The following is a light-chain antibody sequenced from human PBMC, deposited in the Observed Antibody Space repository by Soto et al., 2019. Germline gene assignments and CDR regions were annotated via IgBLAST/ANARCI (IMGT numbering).Light chain of an antibody. CDR3: LQYGSSPWT. J-gene: IGKJ1*01. CDR2: GAS. Sequence: EIVLTQSPGTLSLSPEERATLSCRASQSVSSSYLAWYQQKPGQAPRLLIYGASSRATGIPDRFSGSGSGTDFTLTISRLEPEDFAVYYCLQYGSSPWTFGQGTKVEIK. CDR1: QSVSSSY. V-gene: IGKV3-20*01.